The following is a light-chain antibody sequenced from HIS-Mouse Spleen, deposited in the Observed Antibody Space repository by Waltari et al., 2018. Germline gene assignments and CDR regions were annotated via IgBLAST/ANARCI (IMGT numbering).Light chain of an antibody. V-gene: IGLV1-47*01. Sequence: QSVLTQPPSASGTPGQRVTISCSGSSSNIGSNYVYWYQQLPGTAPKLLIYRNNQGPSGVPDRVSGSKSGTSASLAISGLRSEDEADYYCAAWDDSLSGPWVFGGGTKLTVL. CDR3: AAWDDSLSGPWV. CDR2: RNN. J-gene: IGLJ3*02. CDR1: SSNIGSNY.